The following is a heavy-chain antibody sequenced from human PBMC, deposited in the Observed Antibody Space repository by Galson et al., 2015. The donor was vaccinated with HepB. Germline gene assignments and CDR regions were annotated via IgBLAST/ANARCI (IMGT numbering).Heavy chain of an antibody. Sequence: SLRLSCAASGFTFSSYAMHWVRQAPGKGLEWVAVISYDGSNKYYADSVKGRFTISRDNSKNTLYLQMNSLRAEDTAVYYCARDTSVWFGELLIDYWGQGTLVTVSS. V-gene: IGHV3-30*04. J-gene: IGHJ4*02. D-gene: IGHD3-10*01. CDR1: GFTFSSYA. CDR3: ARDTSVWFGELLIDY. CDR2: ISYDGSNK.